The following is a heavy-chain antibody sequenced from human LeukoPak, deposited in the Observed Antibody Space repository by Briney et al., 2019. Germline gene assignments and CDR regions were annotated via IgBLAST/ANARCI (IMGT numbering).Heavy chain of an antibody. Sequence: PGGSLRPSCAASGLTFSSYAMSWVRQAPGKGLEWVSAISGSGGSTYYVDSVKGRFTISRDNSKNTLYLQMNSLRAEDTAVYYCAKIGASYYYDSSGLRGPFDYWGQGTLVTVSS. CDR3: AKIGASYYYDSSGLRGPFDY. CDR2: ISGSGGST. J-gene: IGHJ4*02. V-gene: IGHV3-23*01. D-gene: IGHD3-22*01. CDR1: GLTFSSYA.